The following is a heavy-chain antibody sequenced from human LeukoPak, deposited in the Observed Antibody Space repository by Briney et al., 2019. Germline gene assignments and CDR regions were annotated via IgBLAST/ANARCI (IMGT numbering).Heavy chain of an antibody. V-gene: IGHV3-74*01. D-gene: IGHD3-10*01. CDR3: LGYYSGSPN. Sequence: GSLRLSCAASGFTFSYNSMHWVRQAPGKGLVCVSRISSDGRTTHYADSVKGRFTISRDSAKNTLFLQMNDLRAEDTAVYYCLGYYSGSPNWGQGTLVTVSS. CDR2: ISSDGRTT. CDR1: GFTFSYNS. J-gene: IGHJ4*02.